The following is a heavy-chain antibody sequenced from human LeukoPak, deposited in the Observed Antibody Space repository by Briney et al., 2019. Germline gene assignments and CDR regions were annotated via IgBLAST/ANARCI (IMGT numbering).Heavy chain of an antibody. D-gene: IGHD6-19*01. CDR3: AREARIAVAGTYYYYYYMDV. Sequence: GGSLRLSCAASGFTFSSYSMNWVRQAPGKGLEWVSSISSSSSYIYYADSVKGRFTISRDNAKNSLYLQMNSLRAEDTAVYYCAREARIAVAGTYYYYYYMDVWGKGTTVTISS. CDR2: ISSSSSYI. J-gene: IGHJ6*03. CDR1: GFTFSSYS. V-gene: IGHV3-21*01.